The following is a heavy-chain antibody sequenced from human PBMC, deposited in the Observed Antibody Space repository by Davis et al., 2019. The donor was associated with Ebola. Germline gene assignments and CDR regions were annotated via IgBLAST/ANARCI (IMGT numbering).Heavy chain of an antibody. CDR1: GGSFSGSY. D-gene: IGHD6-6*01. J-gene: IGHJ6*02. Sequence: PSETLSLTCAVYGGSFSGSYWSWIRQPPGKGLEWIGEINHSGSTNYNPSLKSRVTISVDTSKNQFSLKLSSVTAADTAVYYCARGKARRRGMDVWGQGTTVTVSS. CDR2: INHSGST. CDR3: ARGKARRRGMDV. V-gene: IGHV4-34*01.